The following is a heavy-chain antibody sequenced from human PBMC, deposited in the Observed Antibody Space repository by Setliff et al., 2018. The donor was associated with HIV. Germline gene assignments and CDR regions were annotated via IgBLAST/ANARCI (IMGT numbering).Heavy chain of an antibody. V-gene: IGHV4-39*01. CDR1: DGSITTDNYF. D-gene: IGHD3-22*01. J-gene: IGHJ6*03. Sequence: ASETLSLTCTVSDGSITTDNYFWGWIRQPPGKGLEWIGSIYYTGNTYSNSSLKSRVSMSVDTSKKQISLRLHSVTAADTAVYYCARQHYYDSSGRNLMDVWGKGTTVTVSS. CDR3: ARQHYYDSSGRNLMDV. CDR2: IYYTGNT.